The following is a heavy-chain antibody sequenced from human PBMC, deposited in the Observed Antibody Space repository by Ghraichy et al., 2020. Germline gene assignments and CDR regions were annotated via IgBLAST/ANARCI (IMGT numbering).Heavy chain of an antibody. Sequence: GGSLRLSCAGSGFTFSSYAMSWVRQAPGKGLEWVSGISGSGDKTYYADSVKDRFSISRDNSKNTLYLQMNSLRAEDTAVYYCAKAYCSSKCGVATQRSPDYWGQGTLVTVSS. V-gene: IGHV3-23*01. CDR3: AKAYCSSKCGVATQRSPDY. CDR2: ISGSGDKT. J-gene: IGHJ4*02. CDR1: GFTFSSYA. D-gene: IGHD6-13*01.